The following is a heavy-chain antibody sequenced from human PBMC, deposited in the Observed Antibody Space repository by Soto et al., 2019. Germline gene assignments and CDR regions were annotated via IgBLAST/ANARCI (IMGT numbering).Heavy chain of an antibody. D-gene: IGHD2-8*02. CDR3: ARGKILTRDAFDI. CDR1: GGSIRSGDYY. CDR2: IYYRGST. Sequence: SETLSLTCTVSGGSIRSGDYYRSWIRQPPGKGLEWIGYIYYRGSTYYNPSLKSRVTISVDTSKNQFSLKLSSVTAAYSAVYYCARGKILTRDAFDIWGQGTMVTVSS. V-gene: IGHV4-30-4*01. J-gene: IGHJ3*02.